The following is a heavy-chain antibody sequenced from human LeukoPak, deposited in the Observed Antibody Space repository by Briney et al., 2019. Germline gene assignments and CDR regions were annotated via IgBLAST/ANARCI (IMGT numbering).Heavy chain of an antibody. D-gene: IGHD6-13*01. CDR1: GGSISSNNW. CDR2: MYHGGST. Sequence: SGTLSLTCDAFGGSISSNNWWSWVRQPPGKGLEWIGEMYHGGSTNYNPSLKSRVTMSVDKSKNQFSLKLTSVTAADTAVYYCARGLGYLADDAFDIWGQGTMVTVSS. V-gene: IGHV4-4*02. J-gene: IGHJ3*02. CDR3: ARGLGYLADDAFDI.